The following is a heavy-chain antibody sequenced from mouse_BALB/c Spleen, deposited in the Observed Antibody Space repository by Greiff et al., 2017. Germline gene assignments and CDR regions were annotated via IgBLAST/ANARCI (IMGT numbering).Heavy chain of an antibody. CDR3: ARDIGYLDY. CDR2: IRNKANGYTT. CDR1: GFTFTDYY. V-gene: IGHV7-3*02. J-gene: IGHJ2*01. Sequence: EVHLVESGGGLVQPGGSLRLSCATSGFTFTDYYMSWVRQPPGKALEWLGFIRNKANGYTTEYSASVKGRFTISRDNSQSILYLHMNTLRAEDSATYYCARDIGYLDYGGQGTTLTVSS.